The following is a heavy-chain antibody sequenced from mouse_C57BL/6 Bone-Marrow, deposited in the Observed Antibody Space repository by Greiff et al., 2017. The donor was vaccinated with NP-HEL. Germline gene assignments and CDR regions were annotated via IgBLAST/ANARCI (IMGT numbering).Heavy chain of an antibody. CDR2: IYPGDGDT. CDR3: ARCIYYGNPFAY. V-gene: IGHV1-82*01. D-gene: IGHD2-1*01. CDR1: GYAFSSSW. Sequence: QVQLQQSGPELVKPGASVKISCKASGYAFSSSWMNWVKQRPGKGLEWIGRIYPGDGDTNYNGKFKGKATLTADKSSSTAYMQLRSLTSEDSAVYFCARCIYYGNPFAYWGQGTLVTVSA. J-gene: IGHJ3*01.